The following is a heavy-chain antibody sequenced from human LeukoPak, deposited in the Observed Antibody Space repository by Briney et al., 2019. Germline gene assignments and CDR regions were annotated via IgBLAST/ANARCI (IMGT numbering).Heavy chain of an antibody. CDR1: GGSISSSSYY. V-gene: IGHV4-39*07. CDR3: ARGQISNWNPNGMDV. J-gene: IGHJ6*02. CDR2: IYTSGST. Sequence: SETLSLTCTVSGGSISSSSYYWGWVRQPPGKGLEWIGRIYTSGSTNYNPSLKSRVTMSVDTSKNQFSLKLSSVTAADTAVYYCARGQISNWNPNGMDVWGQGTTVTVSS. D-gene: IGHD1-20*01.